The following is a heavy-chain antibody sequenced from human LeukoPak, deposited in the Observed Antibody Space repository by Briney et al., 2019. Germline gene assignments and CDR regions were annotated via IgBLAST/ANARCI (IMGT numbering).Heavy chain of an antibody. CDR2: IYYSGST. V-gene: IGHV4-59*01. J-gene: IGHJ5*02. CDR1: GGSISSYY. D-gene: IGHD3-3*01. CDR3: ARGGSTGFLFDWFDP. Sequence: ASETLSLTCTVSGGSISSYYWSWIRQPPGKGLEWIGYIYYSGSTNYNPSLKSRVTISVDTSKNQFSLKLSSVTAADTAVYYCARGGSTGFLFDWFDPWGQGTLVTVSS.